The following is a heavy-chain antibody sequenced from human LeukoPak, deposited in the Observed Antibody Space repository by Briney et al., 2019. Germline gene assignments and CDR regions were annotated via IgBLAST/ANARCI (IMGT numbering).Heavy chain of an antibody. Sequence: PGGSLRLSCAASGFTFSSYWMSWVRQAPGKGLEWVANIKQDGSEKYYVYSVKGRFTISRDNAKNSLYLQMNSLRAEDTAVYYCARGGLQRGDYFDYWGQGTLVTVSS. CDR1: GFTFSSYW. J-gene: IGHJ4*02. CDR2: IKQDGSEK. V-gene: IGHV3-7*01. CDR3: ARGGLQRGDYFDY. D-gene: IGHD5-24*01.